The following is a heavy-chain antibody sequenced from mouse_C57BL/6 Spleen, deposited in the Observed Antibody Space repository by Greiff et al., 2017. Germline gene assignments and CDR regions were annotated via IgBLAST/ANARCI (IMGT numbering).Heavy chain of an antibody. J-gene: IGHJ1*03. CDR2: ISSGSSTI. CDR1: GFPFSDYG. CDR3: AREDDYWYFDV. D-gene: IGHD2-3*01. V-gene: IGHV5-17*01. Sequence: EVKVVESGGGLVKPGGSLKLSCAASGFPFSDYGMHWVRQAPEKGLEWVAYISSGSSTIYYADTVKGRFTISRDNAKNTLFLQMTSLRSEDTAMYYCAREDDYWYFDVWGTGTTVTVSS.